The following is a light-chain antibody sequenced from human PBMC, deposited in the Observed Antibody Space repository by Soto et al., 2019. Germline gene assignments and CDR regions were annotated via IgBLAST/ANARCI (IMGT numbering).Light chain of an antibody. V-gene: IGKV3-11*01. CDR3: QQRSNSWT. CDR2: DAS. J-gene: IGKJ1*01. Sequence: IVLTQSPATLSLSPGERATLSCRASQSVSSYLAWYQHKPGQAPRLLIYDASNRATGIPARFSGSGSGTDXTLTISSLEPEXFAVYYCQQRSNSWTFXXGTXX. CDR1: QSVSSY.